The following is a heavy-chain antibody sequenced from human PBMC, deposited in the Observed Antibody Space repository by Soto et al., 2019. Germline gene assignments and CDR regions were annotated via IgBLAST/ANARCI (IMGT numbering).Heavy chain of an antibody. J-gene: IGHJ6*02. CDR2: INTYNGNR. Sequence: ASVKVSCKASGYSFSFYGINWVRQAPGQGLEWMGWINTYNGNRNYAQKLEGRVTMTTDTSTSTAYMELRSLRSDDTAVYYCARDTSGYDRPRYYYYGMDVWGQGTTVTVSS. CDR3: ARDTSGYDRPRYYYYGMDV. V-gene: IGHV1-18*01. D-gene: IGHD3-3*01. CDR1: GYSFSFYG.